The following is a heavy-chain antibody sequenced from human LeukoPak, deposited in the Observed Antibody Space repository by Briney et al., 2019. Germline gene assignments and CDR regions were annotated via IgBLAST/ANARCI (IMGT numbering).Heavy chain of an antibody. CDR3: GRLAHNAWYAIDF. J-gene: IGHJ4*02. CDR1: DFTFDFYW. Sequence: GGSLRPSCVASDFTFDFYWMTWVRQAPGKGLEWLANILPDGSQKYYVDSVKGRFTISRDNPKNSLYLQINNLRAEDTAVYYCGRLAHNAWYAIDFWGQGTLVTVSS. V-gene: IGHV3-7*01. CDR2: ILPDGSQK. D-gene: IGHD2-2*01.